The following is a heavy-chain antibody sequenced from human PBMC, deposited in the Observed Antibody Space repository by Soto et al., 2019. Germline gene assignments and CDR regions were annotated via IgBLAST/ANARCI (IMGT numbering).Heavy chain of an antibody. CDR3: AAGGYDILTGYYKDAFDI. Sequence: ASVKVSCKASGFTFTSSAMQWVRQARGQRLEWIGWIVVGSGNTNYAQKFQERVTITRDMSTSTAYMELSSLRSEDTAVYYCAAGGYDILTGYYKDAFDIWGQGTMVTVSS. V-gene: IGHV1-58*02. J-gene: IGHJ3*02. CDR1: GFTFTSSA. D-gene: IGHD3-9*01. CDR2: IVVGSGNT.